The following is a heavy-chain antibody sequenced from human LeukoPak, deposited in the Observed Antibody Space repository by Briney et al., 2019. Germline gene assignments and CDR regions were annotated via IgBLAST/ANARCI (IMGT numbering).Heavy chain of an antibody. D-gene: IGHD2-15*01. J-gene: IGHJ4*02. CDR1: GFTFSTYD. V-gene: IGHV3-13*01. Sequence: GGSLRLSCAASGFTFSTYDTHWVRQATGKGLEWVSAIDTSGDTYYLGSVKGRFTISRENAKNSLYLQMNSLRVGDTAVYYCARVSCSGGSCYFGHWGQGTLVTVSS. CDR2: IDTSGDT. CDR3: ARVSCSGGSCYFGH.